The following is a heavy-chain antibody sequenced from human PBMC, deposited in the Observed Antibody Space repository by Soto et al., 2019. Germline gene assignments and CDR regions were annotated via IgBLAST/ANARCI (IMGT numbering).Heavy chain of an antibody. CDR1: GFTFGDFG. J-gene: IGHJ6*02. V-gene: IGHV3-33*01. D-gene: IGHD3-16*01. Sequence: QVQLVESGGDVVQPGRSLRLSCEVSGFTFGDFGMHWVRQAPGKGLEWVTVIWADGTNKYYADSVKGRFTVSRDNSKNTLYLRMNSLRVEDTAVYYCARDLVTLAAMDVWGPGTTVLVSS. CDR2: IWADGTNK. CDR3: ARDLVTLAAMDV.